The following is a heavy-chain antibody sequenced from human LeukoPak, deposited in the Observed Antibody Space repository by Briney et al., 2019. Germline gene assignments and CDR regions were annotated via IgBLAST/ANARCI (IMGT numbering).Heavy chain of an antibody. J-gene: IGHJ6*04. CDR3: AKDRVYCSGGSCPPDYGMDV. CDR1: GFTFSNYA. D-gene: IGHD2-15*01. CDR2: ISGSGGST. Sequence: HSGGSLRLSCAASGFTFSNYAMSWVRQAPGKGQERVSAISGSGGSTYYADSVKGRFTISRDNSKNTLYLQMNSLRAEDTAVYYCAKDRVYCSGGSCPPDYGMDVWGKGTTVTVSS. V-gene: IGHV3-23*01.